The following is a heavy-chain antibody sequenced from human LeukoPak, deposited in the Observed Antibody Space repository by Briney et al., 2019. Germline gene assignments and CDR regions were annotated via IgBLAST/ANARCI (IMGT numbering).Heavy chain of an antibody. CDR1: GFTFSDYY. J-gene: IGHJ2*01. Sequence: PGGSLRLSCAASGFTFSDYYMSWIRQAPGKGLEWVSYISSSGSTIYYADSVKGRFTISRDNAKNSLYLQMDGLGAEDTAVYYCAKDHFSTTGTSSDDWYFDLWGRGALVTVAS. CDR2: ISSSGSTI. V-gene: IGHV3-11*01. D-gene: IGHD1-1*01. CDR3: AKDHFSTTGTSSDDWYFDL.